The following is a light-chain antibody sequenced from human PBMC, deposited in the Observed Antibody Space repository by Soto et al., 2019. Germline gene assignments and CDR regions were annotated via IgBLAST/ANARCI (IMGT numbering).Light chain of an antibody. Sequence: QSALAQPPSASGSPGQSVTISCPLTSSDVGYNYVSWYQQHLGIAPKLIIYEVSQRPSGIPDRFSGSKSANTASLTAFGLQTEDEADYYCSEYAGSNTFVFGSGTKVTLL. J-gene: IGLJ1*01. CDR1: SSDVGYNY. CDR3: SEYAGSNTFV. CDR2: EVS. V-gene: IGLV2-8*01.